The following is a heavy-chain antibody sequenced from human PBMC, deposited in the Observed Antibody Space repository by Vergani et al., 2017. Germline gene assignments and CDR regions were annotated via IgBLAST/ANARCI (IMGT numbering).Heavy chain of an antibody. D-gene: IGHD2-15*01. CDR1: GFTFSSYA. V-gene: IGHV3-23*01. Sequence: EVQLLESGGGLVQPGGSLRLSCAASGFTFSSYAMSWVRQAPGKGLEWVSAISGSGGSTYYSDSVKGRFTISRDNSKNTLYLQMNSLRAEDTAVYSCARAKDIVVVVAAMDYWGQGTLVTVSS. CDR3: ARAKDIVVVVAAMDY. CDR2: ISGSGGST. J-gene: IGHJ4*02.